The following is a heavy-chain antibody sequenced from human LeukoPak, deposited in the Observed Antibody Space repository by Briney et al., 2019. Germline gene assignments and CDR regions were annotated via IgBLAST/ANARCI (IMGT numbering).Heavy chain of an antibody. CDR1: GFTFDDYA. CDR2: ISWDGGST. CDR3: ATPPLSGTGSSRPLAEMDV. Sequence: GGSLRLSCAASGFTFDDYAMHWVRQAPGKGLEWVSLISWDGGSTYYPDSLRGRFTISRENSKDTLYLQMNSLRAEDTAVYYCATPPLSGTGSSRPLAEMDVWGQGTTVTVSS. D-gene: IGHD3-10*01. V-gene: IGHV3-43D*03. J-gene: IGHJ6*02.